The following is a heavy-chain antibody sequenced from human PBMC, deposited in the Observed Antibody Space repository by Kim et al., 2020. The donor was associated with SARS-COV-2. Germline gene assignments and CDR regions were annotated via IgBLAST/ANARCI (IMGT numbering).Heavy chain of an antibody. D-gene: IGHD4-17*01. CDR1: GFTFSSYA. V-gene: IGHV3-30*04. CDR3: ARDWDDYGDYGAFDI. CDR2: ISYDGSNK. J-gene: IGHJ3*02. Sequence: GGSLRLSCAASGFTFSSYAMHWVRQAPGKGLEWVAVISYDGSNKYYADSVKGRFTISRDNSKNTLYLQMNSLRAEDTAVYYCARDWDDYGDYGAFDIWGQGTMVTVSS.